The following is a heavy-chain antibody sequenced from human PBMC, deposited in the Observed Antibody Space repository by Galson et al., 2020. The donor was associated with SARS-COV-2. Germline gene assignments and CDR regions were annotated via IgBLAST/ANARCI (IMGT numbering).Heavy chain of an antibody. J-gene: IGHJ4*02. V-gene: IGHV3-23*01. D-gene: IGHD4-17*01. CDR1: GFTFSRYA. CDR3: AKEQGNDYGDKLDS. CDR2: ISAGGPNI. Sequence: GGSLRLSCAGSGFTFSRYAMSWVRQAPGKGLEWVSSISAGGPNIYHADSVKGRFTISRDNSKNSLYLQMNSLRGEDTALYYCAKEQGNDYGDKLDSWGQGTLVSVSS.